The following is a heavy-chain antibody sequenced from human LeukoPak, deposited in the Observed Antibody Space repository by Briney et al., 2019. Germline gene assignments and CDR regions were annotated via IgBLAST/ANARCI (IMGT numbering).Heavy chain of an antibody. CDR3: AREGYDGDYMLRAFDI. CDR2: INPNSGGT. J-gene: IGHJ3*02. D-gene: IGHD4-17*01. CDR1: GYTFTGYY. V-gene: IGHV1-2*02. Sequence: ASVKVSCKASGYTFTGYYLHWVRQAPGQGLEWMGWINPNSGGTNYAQKFQGRVTMTRDTSISTAYMELSSLRSEDTAVYYCAREGYDGDYMLRAFDIWGQGTMVTVSS.